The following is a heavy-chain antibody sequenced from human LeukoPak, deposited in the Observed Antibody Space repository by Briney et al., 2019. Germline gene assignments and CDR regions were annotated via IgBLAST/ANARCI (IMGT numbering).Heavy chain of an antibody. CDR3: ATVYGSGSYYNYYYYGMDV. D-gene: IGHD3-10*01. J-gene: IGHJ6*02. V-gene: IGHV1-3*04. CDR1: GYSFTYYA. Sequence: GASVKVSCKASGYSFTYYAMHWVRQAPGQRLEWMGWINTANGSTKYSQKFQGRVTITRDTSASRAYMELSSLRSEDTAVYYCATVYGSGSYYNYYYYGMDVWGQGTTVTVSS. CDR2: INTANGST.